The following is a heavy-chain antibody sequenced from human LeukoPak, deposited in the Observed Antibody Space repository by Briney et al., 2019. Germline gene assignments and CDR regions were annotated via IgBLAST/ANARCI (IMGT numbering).Heavy chain of an antibody. Sequence: GGSLRLSCAASGFTFTSFGMHWVRQAPGKGLEWVAFIRNDGDVIYYTDSAKGRFTISRDNSKNTLYLQMNSLRAEDTAVYYCAKAPRRDGYNLALDYWGQGTLVTVSS. V-gene: IGHV3-30*02. CDR1: GFTFTSFG. CDR3: AKAPRRDGYNLALDY. J-gene: IGHJ4*02. CDR2: IRNDGDVI. D-gene: IGHD5-24*01.